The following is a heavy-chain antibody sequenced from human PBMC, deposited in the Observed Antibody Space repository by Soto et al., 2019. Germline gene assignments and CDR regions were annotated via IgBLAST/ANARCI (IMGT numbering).Heavy chain of an antibody. D-gene: IGHD5-18*01. CDR3: ARHSDHLSYCGFCYYYYGIDV. J-gene: IGHJ6*02. CDR2: IYYSGST. V-gene: IGHV4-39*01. Sequence: GGFCLPTEKGLEWIGSIYYSGSTYYNPSLKSRVTISVDTSKNQFSLKLSSVTAADTAVYYCARHSDHLSYCGFCYYYYGIDVRGQRTTVTVSS.